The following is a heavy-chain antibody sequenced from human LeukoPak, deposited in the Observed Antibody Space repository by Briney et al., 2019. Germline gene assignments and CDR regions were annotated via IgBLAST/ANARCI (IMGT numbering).Heavy chain of an antibody. Sequence: SETLSLTCTVSGGSISSYYWSWIRQPPGKGLEWIGYIYYSGSTNYNPSLKSRVTISVDTSKNQFSLKLSSVTAADTAVYYCARVGETYYDFWSGYYRDYYYYGMDAWGQGTTVTVSS. CDR2: IYYSGST. D-gene: IGHD3-3*01. J-gene: IGHJ6*02. V-gene: IGHV4-59*01. CDR3: ARVGETYYDFWSGYYRDYYYYGMDA. CDR1: GGSISSYY.